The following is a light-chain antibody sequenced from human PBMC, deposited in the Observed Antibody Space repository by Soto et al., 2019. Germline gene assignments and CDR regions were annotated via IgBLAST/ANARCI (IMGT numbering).Light chain of an antibody. J-gene: IGKJ2*01. CDR3: MQGTHWLYT. CDR2: KVS. CDR1: QSLVFSDGNTY. Sequence: DVVMTQSPLSLPVTLGQPASISCRSSQSLVFSDGNTYLHWFQQRPGQSPRRLIYKVSNRDSGVPDRFSGSGSGTDFTLKISRVEAEDGGVYYCMQGTHWLYTFGQGTKLEIK. V-gene: IGKV2-30*01.